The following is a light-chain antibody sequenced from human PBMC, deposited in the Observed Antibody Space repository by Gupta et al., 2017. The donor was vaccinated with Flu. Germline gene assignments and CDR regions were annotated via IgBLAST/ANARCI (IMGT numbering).Light chain of an antibody. V-gene: IGKV3-20*01. Sequence: EIVLTQSPGTLSLSPGERATLSCRASQTVTSNYLAWYQQKPGQAPRLLMYGVSSRATGIPGRFSGSGSGTDFTLTISRLEPKDFALYYCQQYASSPITFGQGTRLEIK. CDR1: QTVTSNY. J-gene: IGKJ5*01. CDR2: GVS. CDR3: QQYASSPIT.